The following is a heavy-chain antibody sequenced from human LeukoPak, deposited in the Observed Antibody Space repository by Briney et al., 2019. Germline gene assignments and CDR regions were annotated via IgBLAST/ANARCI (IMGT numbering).Heavy chain of an antibody. CDR3: AHSSSWYSNFDY. CDR1: GFTFSTYE. V-gene: IGHV3-48*03. Sequence: GGSLRLSYAASGFTFSTYEMNWVRQAPGKGLEWVSYISSSGSTIYYADSVKGRFTISRDNAKNSLYLQMNSLRAEDTAVYYCAHSSSWYSNFDYWGQGTLVTVSS. D-gene: IGHD6-13*01. J-gene: IGHJ4*02. CDR2: ISSSGSTI.